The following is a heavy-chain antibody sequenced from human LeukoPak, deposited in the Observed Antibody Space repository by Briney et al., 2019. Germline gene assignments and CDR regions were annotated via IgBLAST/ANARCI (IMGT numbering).Heavy chain of an antibody. CDR1: GYSISSGYY. Sequence: SETLSLTCAVSGYSISSGYYWGWIRQPPGKGLEWIGSIYHSGSTYYNPSLKSRVTISVDTSKNQFSLKLSSVTAADTAVYYCATVDTYDYYDSSGSPKGAFDYWGQGTLVTVSS. V-gene: IGHV4-38-2*01. CDR3: ATVDTYDYYDSSGSPKGAFDY. J-gene: IGHJ4*02. CDR2: IYHSGST. D-gene: IGHD3-22*01.